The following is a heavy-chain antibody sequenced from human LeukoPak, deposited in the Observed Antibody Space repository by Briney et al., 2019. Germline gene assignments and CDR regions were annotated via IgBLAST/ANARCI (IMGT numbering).Heavy chain of an antibody. CDR2: IYSGGST. J-gene: IGHJ4*02. CDR3: ARATNWNYDC. V-gene: IGHV3-66*01. D-gene: IGHD1-7*01. Sequence: RGSLRLSCAASGFTVSSNYMSWVRQAPGKGPEWVSVIYSGGSTYHADSVRGRFTISRDNSKNTLYLQMNSLRAEDTAVYYCARATNWNYDCWGQGTLVTVPS. CDR1: GFTVSSNY.